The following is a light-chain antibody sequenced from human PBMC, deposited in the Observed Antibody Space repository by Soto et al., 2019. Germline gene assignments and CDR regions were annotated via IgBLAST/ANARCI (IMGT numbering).Light chain of an antibody. CDR3: QSYDSSLSGSV. CDR2: GNS. Sequence: QSVLTQPPSVSGAPGQRVTISCTGSSSNIGAGYDVHWYQQLPGTAPKLLIYGNSNRPSGFPDRFSGSKSGTSASLAITGLQAEDDADYYCQSYDSSLSGSVFGGGTPLTVL. J-gene: IGLJ2*01. V-gene: IGLV1-40*01. CDR1: SSNIGAGYD.